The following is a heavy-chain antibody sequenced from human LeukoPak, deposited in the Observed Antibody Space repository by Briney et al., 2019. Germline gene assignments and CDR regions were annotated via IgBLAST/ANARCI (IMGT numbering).Heavy chain of an antibody. CDR2: IKSDGVGT. V-gene: IGHV3-74*01. D-gene: IGHD4-17*01. CDR3: ARGGYGAYMG. J-gene: IGHJ4*02. CDR1: GFTFDDYA. Sequence: GRSLRLSCAASGFTFDDYAMHWVRQAPGKGLVWVSGIKSDGVGTSYVDSVKGRFTISRDNAKNTLDLQMNSLRAEDTAVYYCARGGYGAYMGWGQGMLVTVSS.